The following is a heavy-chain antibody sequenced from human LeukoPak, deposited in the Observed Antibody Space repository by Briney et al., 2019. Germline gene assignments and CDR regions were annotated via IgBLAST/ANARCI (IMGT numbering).Heavy chain of an antibody. CDR2: INTDGSVT. CDR3: ATKQWLAPPPDS. V-gene: IGHV3-74*01. Sequence: GGSLSLSCAAPGFTFRKYWMVWVRQAPGKGMDSVSLINTDGSVTTYADSLNGRFTVSRDNADNTMFLQMNSVRDEDTAVYYCATKQWLAPPPDSWGQGTTVSVSS. J-gene: IGHJ6*02. D-gene: IGHD6-19*01. CDR1: GFTFRKYW.